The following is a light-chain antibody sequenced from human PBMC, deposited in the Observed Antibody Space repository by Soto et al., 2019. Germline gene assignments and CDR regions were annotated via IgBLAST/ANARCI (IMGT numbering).Light chain of an antibody. CDR1: SSNIENNY. Sequence: QSVLTQPPSVSAAPGQKVTISCSGSSSNIENNYVSWYEQLPRTAPNLLIFEDNKRPSGIPDRFSGSKSGPSATLGITGLQTGDEAHYNYNTWDSSLSAGVFGRGTKLTVL. CDR2: EDN. V-gene: IGLV1-51*01. J-gene: IGLJ3*02. CDR3: NTWDSSLSAGV.